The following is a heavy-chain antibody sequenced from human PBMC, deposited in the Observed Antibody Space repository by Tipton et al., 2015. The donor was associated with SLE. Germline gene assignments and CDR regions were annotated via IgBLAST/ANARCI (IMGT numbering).Heavy chain of an antibody. Sequence: SLRLSCAASGFTFDDNAMHWVRQVPGKGLEWVSGISWNSGTIGYADSVKGRFTISRDNSKNMVYLQMNSLRAEDTAVYYCASRLLYNFDYWGQGTLVTVSS. V-gene: IGHV3-9*01. D-gene: IGHD2-15*01. CDR2: ISWNSGTI. CDR1: GFTFDDNA. J-gene: IGHJ4*02. CDR3: ASRLLYNFDY.